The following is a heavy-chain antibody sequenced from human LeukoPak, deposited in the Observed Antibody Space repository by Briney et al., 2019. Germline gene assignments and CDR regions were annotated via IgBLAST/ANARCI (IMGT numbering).Heavy chain of an antibody. Sequence: SETLSLTCAVYGGSFSGYYWSWIRQPPGKGLEWIGEINHSGSTNYNPSLKSRVTISVDTSKNQFSLKLSSVTAADTAVYYCARAPPYCSGGSCFDYWGQGTLVTVSS. D-gene: IGHD2-15*01. V-gene: IGHV4-34*01. J-gene: IGHJ4*02. CDR2: INHSGST. CDR1: GGSFSGYY. CDR3: ARAPPYCSGGSCFDY.